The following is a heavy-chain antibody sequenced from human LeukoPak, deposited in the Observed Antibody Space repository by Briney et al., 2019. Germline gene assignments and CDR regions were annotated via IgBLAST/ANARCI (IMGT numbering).Heavy chain of an antibody. J-gene: IGHJ4*02. V-gene: IGHV3-53*01. Sequence: GGSLRLSCAASGFTVNNKYMTWVRQAPGKGLEWVSLIYNDGRTYYADSVKGRCTISRDNLKNVLYLQMNSLRAEDTAVYYCAGYSGYRGYWGQGTLVTVSS. D-gene: IGHD1-26*01. CDR3: AGYSGYRGY. CDR2: IYNDGRT. CDR1: GFTVNNKY.